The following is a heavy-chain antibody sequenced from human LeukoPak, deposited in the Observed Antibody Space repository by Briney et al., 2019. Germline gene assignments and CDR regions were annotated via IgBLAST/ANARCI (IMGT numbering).Heavy chain of an antibody. Sequence: GASVKVSCKASGYTFTSYGISWVRQAPGQGLEWMGWISAYNGNTNYAQKLQGRVTMTTDTSTSTAYMELRSLRSDDTAVYYCARGYFDWLLYSYFGYWGQGTLVTVSS. J-gene: IGHJ4*02. D-gene: IGHD3-9*01. V-gene: IGHV1-18*01. CDR3: ARGYFDWLLYSYFGY. CDR2: ISAYNGNT. CDR1: GYTFTSYG.